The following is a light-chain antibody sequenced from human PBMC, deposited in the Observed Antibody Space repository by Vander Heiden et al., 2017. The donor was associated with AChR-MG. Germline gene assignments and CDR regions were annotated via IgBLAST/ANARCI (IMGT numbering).Light chain of an antibody. CDR1: QDISNY. CDR3: QKDDNPPVT. CDR2: DAS. Sequence: QLPNPPSSLSASVGDRVTITCQASQDISNYLDWYQQKPGKAPKLLIYDASNLESGVPSRFSGSGSGTDFTLTISSLQPEDIATYYCQKDDNPPVTFGHGTRLDIK. J-gene: IGKJ5*01. V-gene: IGKV1-33*01.